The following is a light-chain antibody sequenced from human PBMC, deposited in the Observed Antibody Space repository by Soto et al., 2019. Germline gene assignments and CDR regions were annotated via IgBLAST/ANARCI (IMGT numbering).Light chain of an antibody. CDR3: SSYTPSASIWV. V-gene: IGLV2-14*01. Sequence: QPVLTQPPSVSASPGQSITISCTGASSDIDSYDFLSWYQQFPGKAPKVIIYEVNKRPSGISHRFSGFKSVNTASLTISGLQAEDEADYYCSSYTPSASIWVFGGGTKLTVL. CDR1: SSDIDSYDF. CDR2: EVN. J-gene: IGLJ3*02.